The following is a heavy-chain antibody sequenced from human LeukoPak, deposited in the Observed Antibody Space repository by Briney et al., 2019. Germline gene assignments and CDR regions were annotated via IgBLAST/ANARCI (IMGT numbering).Heavy chain of an antibody. J-gene: IGHJ6*02. V-gene: IGHV3-23*01. CDR3: AKDEPVGSSWYSVPLVGYYYGMDV. CDR1: GFTFSSYA. Sequence: PGGSLRLSCAASGFTFSSYAMSWVRQAPGKGLEWVSAISGSGGSTYYADSVKGRFTISRDNSKNTLYLQMNSLRAEDTAVYYCAKDEPVGSSWYSVPLVGYYYGMDVWGQGTTVTVSS. D-gene: IGHD6-13*01. CDR2: ISGSGGST.